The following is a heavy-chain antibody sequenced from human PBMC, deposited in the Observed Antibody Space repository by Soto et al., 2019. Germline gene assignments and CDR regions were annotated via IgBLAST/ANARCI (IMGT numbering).Heavy chain of an antibody. CDR1: GGSVTNYY. V-gene: IGHV4-59*08. D-gene: IGHD3-10*01. CDR2: IYYSGNT. Sequence: VQLQESGPGLVKPSETLSLSCAVSGGSVTNYYWSWIRQPPRKGLERIGYIYYSGNTKDNHSLKRRVTISLDPSKNQFSMKRSSVTAAGRAVYYCARHGGEGVDDCFGPWGQGPLVTV. J-gene: IGHJ5*02. CDR3: ARHGGEGVDDCFGP.